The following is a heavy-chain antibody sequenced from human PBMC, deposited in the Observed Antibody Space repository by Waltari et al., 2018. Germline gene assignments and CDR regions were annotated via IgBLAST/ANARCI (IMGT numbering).Heavy chain of an antibody. CDR2: IYLNDDK. J-gene: IGHJ5*02. D-gene: IGHD1-7*01. Sequence: QITLKESGPTLVKPTQTLTLTCTFSGFSLSTSGVGVGWIRQPPGKALEWLALIYLNDDKRYSPTLNGRLTLQKDTSKNPVVLTMTNMDPVDTATYYCAHRRMPGTEGHNWFDPWGQGTLVTVSS. V-gene: IGHV2-5*01. CDR3: AHRRMPGTEGHNWFDP. CDR1: GFSLSTSGVG.